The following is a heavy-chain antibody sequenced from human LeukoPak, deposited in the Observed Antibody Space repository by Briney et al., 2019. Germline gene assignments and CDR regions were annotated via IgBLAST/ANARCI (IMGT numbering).Heavy chain of an antibody. CDR3: ARVKRTSSSGLDY. CDR1: GYTFTSYD. CDR2: INPNSGGT. J-gene: IGHJ4*02. D-gene: IGHD6-6*01. V-gene: IGHV1-2*02. Sequence: ASVKVSCKASGYTFTSYDINWVRQATGQGLEWMGWINPNSGGTNYAQKFQGRVTMTRDTSISTAYMELSRLRSDDTAVYYCARVKRTSSSGLDYWGQGTLVTVSS.